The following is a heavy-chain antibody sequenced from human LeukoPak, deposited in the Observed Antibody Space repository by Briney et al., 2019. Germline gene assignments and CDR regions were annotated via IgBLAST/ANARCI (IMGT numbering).Heavy chain of an antibody. CDR3: ATDRGWRTSGYYLYYFEH. CDR2: IKHDGSEK. D-gene: IGHD3-3*01. Sequence: GGSLRLSCAASGFIFTNYFMSWVRQAPGKGLEWVASIKHDGSEKYYVDSVRGRFTISRDNTMNSLYLLMSSLRAEDTAVYYCATDRGWRTSGYYLYYFEHWGQGTLVTYSS. V-gene: IGHV3-7*01. CDR1: GFIFTNYF. J-gene: IGHJ4*02.